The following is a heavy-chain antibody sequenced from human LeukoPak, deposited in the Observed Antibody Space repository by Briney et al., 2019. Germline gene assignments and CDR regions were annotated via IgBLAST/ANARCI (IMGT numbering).Heavy chain of an antibody. CDR1: GFTFDDYA. V-gene: IGHV3-9*01. CDR2: ISWNSGSI. Sequence: GGSLRLSCAASGFTFDDYAMHWVRQAPGKGLEWVSGISWNSGSIGYADSVKGRFTISRDNSKNTLYLQMNNLRAEDTALYYCAKDGSWGDYQFYFYMDVWGNGTTVTVSS. CDR3: AKDGSWGDYQFYFYMDV. J-gene: IGHJ6*03. D-gene: IGHD3-16*01.